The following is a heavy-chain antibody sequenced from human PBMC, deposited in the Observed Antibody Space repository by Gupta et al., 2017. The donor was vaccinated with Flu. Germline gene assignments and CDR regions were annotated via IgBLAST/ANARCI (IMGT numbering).Heavy chain of an antibody. CDR3: TTNRIVTTIRGAGY. CDR1: GLPFTYAW. V-gene: IGHV3-15*01. CDR2: IISNTDGGTT. D-gene: IGHD5-12*01. J-gene: IGHJ4*02. Sequence: EVQLVESGGGLVTHGGSLRLSCAASGLPFTYAWMSGVRHAPGKGLEWVGRIISNTDGGTTDYASPVKGRFTVSRDDSKNTLYLQMNSLKTEDTAVYYCTTNRIVTTIRGAGYWGQGVLVTVSS.